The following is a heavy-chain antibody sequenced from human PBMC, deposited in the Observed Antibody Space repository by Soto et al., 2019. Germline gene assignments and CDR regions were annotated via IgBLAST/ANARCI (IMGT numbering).Heavy chain of an antibody. CDR3: ARCYCSVASCYTCCHFDL. Sequence: QVQLVQSGAEVKKPGASVRVSCKASGYTFNDYGISWVRQAPGQGLEWMGWIGPYEGGTNHAQTCQGRVTLTVDTSTTTADMELRSLRSDDTALYYCARCYCSVASCYTCCHFDLWGPGTLVTVTA. D-gene: IGHD2-15*01. CDR2: IGPYEGGT. J-gene: IGHJ2*01. CDR1: GYTFNDYG. V-gene: IGHV1-18*01.